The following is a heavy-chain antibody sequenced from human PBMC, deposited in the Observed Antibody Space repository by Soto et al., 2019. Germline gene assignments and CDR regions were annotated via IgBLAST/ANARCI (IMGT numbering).Heavy chain of an antibody. CDR1: GFTFRNYD. J-gene: IGHJ6*01. CDR2: ISAAGDP. V-gene: IGHV3-13*05. CDR3: ARTDRDFYGLHV. Sequence: EVQLVESGGGLVQPGGSLRLSCEASGFTFRNYDMHWVRQGTGKGLEWVSGISAAGDPDYADYVEGRFTISRENAQNSCFLQMNSLRVGDTAVYYCARTDRDFYGLHVWRQGTTVIVSS.